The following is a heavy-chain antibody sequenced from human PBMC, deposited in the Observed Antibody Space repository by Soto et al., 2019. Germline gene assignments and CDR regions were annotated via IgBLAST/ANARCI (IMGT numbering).Heavy chain of an antibody. Sequence: SETLSLTCAVYGGSFSGYYWSWIRQPPGKGLEWIGEINHSGSNNYNPSLNSRVTISVETSKNKFSLTLSSVTAADTAVYYCAGCSGSYPPGYYYGMDVWGQGTTVTVSS. J-gene: IGHJ6*02. CDR1: GGSFSGYY. CDR3: AGCSGSYPPGYYYGMDV. D-gene: IGHD1-26*01. V-gene: IGHV4-34*01. CDR2: INHSGSN.